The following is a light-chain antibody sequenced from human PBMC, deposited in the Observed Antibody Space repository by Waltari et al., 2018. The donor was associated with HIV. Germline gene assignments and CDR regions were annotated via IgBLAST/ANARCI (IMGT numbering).Light chain of an antibody. CDR1: HSVSSSY. CDR2: GAS. J-gene: IGKJ2*01. CDR3: QQYGSSPYT. V-gene: IGKV3-20*01. Sequence: EIVLTQSPGTLSLSPGERATLSCRASHSVSSSYLAWYQQKPGQAPRLLIYGASSRATGIPDRFRGSGSGTDFTLTISRLEPEDFAVYYCQQYGSSPYTFGQGTKLEIK.